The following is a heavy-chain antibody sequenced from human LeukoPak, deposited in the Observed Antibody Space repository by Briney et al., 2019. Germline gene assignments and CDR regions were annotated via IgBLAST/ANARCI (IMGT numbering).Heavy chain of an antibody. CDR1: GVSIRSYY. J-gene: IGHJ4*02. V-gene: IGHV4-59*01. CDR2: IYHSGST. D-gene: IGHD3-10*01. Sequence: SETLSLTCTVSGVSIRSYYWSWIRQPPGKGLEWIGYIYHSGSTNNNPSLKNRLTISLDTSNNQFSLKLSSVTAADTAVYYCARGSLGRAVMFFDYWGQGTLVTVSS. CDR3: ARGSLGRAVMFFDY.